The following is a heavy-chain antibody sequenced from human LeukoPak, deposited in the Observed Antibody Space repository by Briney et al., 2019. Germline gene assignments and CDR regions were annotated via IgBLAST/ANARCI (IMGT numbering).Heavy chain of an antibody. D-gene: IGHD2-15*01. V-gene: IGHV5-51*01. J-gene: IGHJ4*02. Sequence: GESLKISCKGSGYSFTSYWIGWVRQMPGKGPEWMGIIYPGDSDTRYSPSFQGQVTISPDKSISTAYLQWSSLKASDTAMYYCARQRYCSGGSCYSYIQSEYYFDYWGQGTLVTVSS. CDR1: GYSFTSYW. CDR2: IYPGDSDT. CDR3: ARQRYCSGGSCYSYIQSEYYFDY.